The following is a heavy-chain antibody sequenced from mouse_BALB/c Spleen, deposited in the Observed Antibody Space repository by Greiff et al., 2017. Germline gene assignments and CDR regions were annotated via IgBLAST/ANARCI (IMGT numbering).Heavy chain of an antibody. J-gene: IGHJ2*01. CDR2: IDPANGNT. Sequence: VHVKQSGAELVKPGASVKLSCTASGFNIKDTYMHWVKQRPEQGLEWIGRIDPANGNTKYDPKFQGKATITADTSSNTAYLQLSSLTSEDTAVYYCANRDYWGQGTTLTVSS. CDR1: GFNIKDTY. V-gene: IGHV14-3*02. CDR3: ANRDY.